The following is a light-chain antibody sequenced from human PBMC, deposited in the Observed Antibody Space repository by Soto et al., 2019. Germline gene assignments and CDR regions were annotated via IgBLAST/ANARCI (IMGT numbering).Light chain of an antibody. CDR2: WAS. J-gene: IGKJ5*01. CDR1: QSVLYSSNNKNY. V-gene: IGKV4-1*01. Sequence: DIVMTQSPDSLAVSLGERATINCKSSQSVLYSSNNKNYFAWYQQKPGQPPQLLIYWASTRETGVPDRFSGSESGTDFTLTISSLQAEDVAVYYCQQYYSTPITSGQGTRLEIK. CDR3: QQYYSTPIT.